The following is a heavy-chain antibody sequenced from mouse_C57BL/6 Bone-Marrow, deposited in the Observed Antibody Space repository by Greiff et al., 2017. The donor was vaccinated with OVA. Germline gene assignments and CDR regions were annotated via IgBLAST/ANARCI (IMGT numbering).Heavy chain of an antibody. CDR2: IDPENGDT. CDR3: LDDYDGGWFAY. Sequence: VQLQQSGAELVRPGASVKLSCTASGFNIKDDYMHWVKQRPEQGLEWIGWIDPENGDTEYASQFQGKATITADTSSNPAYLQLSSLTSEDTAGYYCLDDYDGGWFAYWGQGTLVTVSA. D-gene: IGHD2-4*01. J-gene: IGHJ3*01. CDR1: GFNIKDDY. V-gene: IGHV14-4*01.